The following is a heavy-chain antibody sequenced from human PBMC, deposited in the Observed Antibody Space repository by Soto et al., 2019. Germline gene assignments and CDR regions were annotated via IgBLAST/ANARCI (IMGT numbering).Heavy chain of an antibody. D-gene: IGHD4-17*01. J-gene: IGHJ5*02. CDR1: GYSFTSFG. Sequence: VQLVQSGGEVKKPGASVKVSCKASGYSFTSFGITWVRQAPGQGLEWMAWISTKLGNINYAPKFQGRVTVTTDTSTGTANMEVRSLRSDDTALYYCARGGDYGDWGYLAAWGQGTLVTVSS. V-gene: IGHV1-18*04. CDR2: ISTKLGNI. CDR3: ARGGDYGDWGYLAA.